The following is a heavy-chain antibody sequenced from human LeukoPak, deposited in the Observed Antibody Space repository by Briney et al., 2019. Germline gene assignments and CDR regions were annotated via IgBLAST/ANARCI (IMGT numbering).Heavy chain of an antibody. V-gene: IGHV1-2*02. J-gene: IGHJ3*02. Sequence: ASVKVSCKTSGYTFTNYDINWARQAPGQGLEWMGWINPNSGGTNYAQKFQGRVTMTRDTSISTAYMELSRLRSDDTAVYYCARDGAFDIWGQGTMVTVSS. CDR3: ARDGAFDI. CDR1: GYTFTNYD. CDR2: INPNSGGT.